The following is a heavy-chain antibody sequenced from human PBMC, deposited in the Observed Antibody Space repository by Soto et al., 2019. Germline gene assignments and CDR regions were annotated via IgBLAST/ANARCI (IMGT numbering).Heavy chain of an antibody. V-gene: IGHV3-30-3*01. CDR3: ARAAGYCSSTSINGCYFDY. J-gene: IGHJ4*02. CDR1: GFTFSSYA. CDR2: ISYDGSNK. D-gene: IGHD2-2*01. Sequence: GGSLRLSCAASGFTFSSYAMHWVRQAPGKGLEWVAVISYDGSNKYYADSVKGRFTISRDNSKNTLYLQMNSLRAEDTAVYYCARAAGYCSSTSINGCYFDYWGQGTLVTVSS.